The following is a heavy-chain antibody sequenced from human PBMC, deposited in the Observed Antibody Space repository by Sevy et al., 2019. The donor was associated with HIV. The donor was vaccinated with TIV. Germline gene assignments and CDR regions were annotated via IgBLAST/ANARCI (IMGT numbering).Heavy chain of an antibody. CDR3: TRGEGGQSIFDY. J-gene: IGHJ4*02. D-gene: IGHD3-16*01. V-gene: IGHV3-49*04. Sequence: GGSLRLSCTGSGFTFGDYAMSWVRQAPGKGLEWVAFLKHKAYGGTLDYAASVKGRFSISRDDSKSIAHLQMNDLKTGDTGIFFCTRGEGGQSIFDYWGQGALVTVSS. CDR2: LKHKAYGGTL. CDR1: GFTFGDYA.